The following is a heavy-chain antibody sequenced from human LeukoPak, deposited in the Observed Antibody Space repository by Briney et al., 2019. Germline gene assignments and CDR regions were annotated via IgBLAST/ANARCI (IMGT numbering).Heavy chain of an antibody. CDR1: GYTFTGYY. CDR2: INPNSGGT. CDR3: ARGILTIKSYYYYYMDV. V-gene: IGHV1-2*02. Sequence: ASVKVSCKASGYTFTGYYMHWVRQAPGQGLEWMGWINPNSGGTNYAQKFQGRVTMTRDTSISTAYMELSRLRSDDTAVYYCARGILTIKSYYYYYMDVWGKGTTVTVSS. D-gene: IGHD1-14*01. J-gene: IGHJ6*03.